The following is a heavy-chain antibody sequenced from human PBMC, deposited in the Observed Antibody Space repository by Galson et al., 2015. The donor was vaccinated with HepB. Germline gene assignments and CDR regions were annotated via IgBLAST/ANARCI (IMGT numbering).Heavy chain of an antibody. Sequence: SVKVSCKASGYTFTSYYMHWVRQAPGQGLEWMGIINPSGGSTSYAQKFQGRVTMTRDTSTSTVYMELSSLRSEDTAVYYCARDLSAMGTRRYFDYWGQGTLVTVSS. CDR2: INPSGGST. CDR3: ARDLSAMGTRRYFDY. CDR1: GYTFTSYY. V-gene: IGHV1-46*01. J-gene: IGHJ4*02. D-gene: IGHD5-18*01.